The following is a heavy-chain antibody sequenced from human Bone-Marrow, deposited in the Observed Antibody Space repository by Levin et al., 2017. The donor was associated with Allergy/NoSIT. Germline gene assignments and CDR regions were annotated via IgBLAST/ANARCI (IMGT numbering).Heavy chain of an antibody. CDR2: IYLTGST. CDR1: GAFVSAGSSY. V-gene: IGHV4-61*02. D-gene: IGHD3-16*01. CDR3: ARGIHCVKDACYEASNWLDS. J-gene: IGHJ5*01. Sequence: SETLSLTCSVSGAFVSAGSSYWTWIRQPAGKGLEWIGRIYLTGSTTYNPSFKSRVTISASLARNHFTLTLTSLTAADTAVYYCARGIHCVKDACYEASNWLDSWGQGILVTVSS.